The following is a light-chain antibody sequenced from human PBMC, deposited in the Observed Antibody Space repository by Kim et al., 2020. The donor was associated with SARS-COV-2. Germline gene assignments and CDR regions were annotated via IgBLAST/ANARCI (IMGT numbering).Light chain of an antibody. CDR2: DVS. J-gene: IGLJ3*02. Sequence: QSALTQPASVSGSPGQSITISCTGTSSDLGGYNSVSWYQQHPGKAPKLMIYDVSNRPSGVSNRFSGSKSDNTASLTISGLQAEDEADYYCSSYTTSSTWVFGGGTQLTVL. CDR3: SSYTTSSTWV. CDR1: SSDLGGYNS. V-gene: IGLV2-14*03.